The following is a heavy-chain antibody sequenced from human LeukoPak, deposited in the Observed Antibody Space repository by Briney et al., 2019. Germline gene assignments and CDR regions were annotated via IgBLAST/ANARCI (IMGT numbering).Heavy chain of an antibody. CDR2: ISSSGSSI. Sequence: SGGSLRLSCAASGFTFSSYEMNWVRQAPGEGLQWVSYISSSGSSIYYADSVKSRFTISRDNAKNSLYLQMNSLRAEDTAVYYCARGTPVSVWGQGTLVTVSS. J-gene: IGHJ4*02. D-gene: IGHD1-14*01. CDR1: GFTFSSYE. V-gene: IGHV3-48*03. CDR3: ARGTPVSV.